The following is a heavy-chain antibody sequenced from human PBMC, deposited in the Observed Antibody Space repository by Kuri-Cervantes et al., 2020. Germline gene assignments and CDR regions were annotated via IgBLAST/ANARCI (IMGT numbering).Heavy chain of an antibody. Sequence: GESLKISCAASGFTFSSYAMHWVRQAPGKGLEWVAVIWYDGSNKYYADSVKGRFTISRDNSKNTLYLQMNSLRAEDTAVYYCARVGTGTSWSYFDYWGQGTLVTVSS. CDR2: IWYDGSNK. CDR3: ARVGTGTSWSYFDY. D-gene: IGHD1-7*01. CDR1: GFTFSSYA. V-gene: IGHV3-33*08. J-gene: IGHJ4*02.